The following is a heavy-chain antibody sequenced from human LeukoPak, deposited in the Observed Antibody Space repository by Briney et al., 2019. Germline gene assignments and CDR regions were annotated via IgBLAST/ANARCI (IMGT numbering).Heavy chain of an antibody. Sequence: GGSLRLSCEASGFTFSNYYMNWVRQAPGKGLEWLSSISGSNTYISHADSVKGRFTISRDNSKNTLYLQMNSLRAEDTAVYYCAKLGHEADDSSGRDYYYYYYMDVWGKGTTVTISS. D-gene: IGHD6-19*01. CDR1: GFTFSNYY. CDR2: ISGSNTYI. J-gene: IGHJ6*03. CDR3: AKLGHEADDSSGRDYYYYYYMDV. V-gene: IGHV3-21*04.